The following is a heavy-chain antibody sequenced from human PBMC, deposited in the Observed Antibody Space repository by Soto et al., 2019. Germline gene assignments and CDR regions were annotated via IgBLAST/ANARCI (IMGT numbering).Heavy chain of an antibody. CDR3: ARDILLWFGELPPRAHDAFDI. Sequence: QVQLQESGPGLVKPSQTLSLTCTVSGGSISSGGYFWSWIRRHPGKGLEWIGDINYSGSTYSNPSLKSRVTISVDTSKNQFSLKLSSVTAADTAVYYCARDILLWFGELPPRAHDAFDIWGQGTMVTVSS. CDR2: INYSGST. D-gene: IGHD3-10*01. V-gene: IGHV4-31*03. CDR1: GGSISSGGYF. J-gene: IGHJ3*02.